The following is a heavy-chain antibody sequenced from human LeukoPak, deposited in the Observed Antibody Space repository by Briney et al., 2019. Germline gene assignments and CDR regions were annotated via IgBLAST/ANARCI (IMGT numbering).Heavy chain of an antibody. CDR2: ISGNGGST. V-gene: IGHV3-23*01. D-gene: IGHD3-10*01. Sequence: GGSLRLSCAASGFTFSSYGMNWVRQAPGKGLEWVSGISGNGGSTYYADSVKGRFTISRDNSKNTLYLQMNSLRAEDTAVYNCAKGDFYGSGRDYYYYMDVWGKGTTVTISS. J-gene: IGHJ6*03. CDR3: AKGDFYGSGRDYYYYMDV. CDR1: GFTFSSYG.